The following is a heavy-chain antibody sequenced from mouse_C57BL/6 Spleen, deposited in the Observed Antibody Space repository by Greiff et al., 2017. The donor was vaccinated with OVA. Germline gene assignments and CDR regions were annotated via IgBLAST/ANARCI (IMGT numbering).Heavy chain of an antibody. V-gene: IGHV3-6*01. Sequence: ESGPGLVKPSQSLSLTCSVTGYSITSGYYWNWIRQFPGNKLEWMGYISYDGSNNYNPSLKNRISITRDTSKNQFFLKLNSVTTEDTATYYCASEGNYFDYWGQGTTLTVS. CDR1: GYSITSGYY. CDR3: ASEGNYFDY. CDR2: ISYDGSN. J-gene: IGHJ2*01.